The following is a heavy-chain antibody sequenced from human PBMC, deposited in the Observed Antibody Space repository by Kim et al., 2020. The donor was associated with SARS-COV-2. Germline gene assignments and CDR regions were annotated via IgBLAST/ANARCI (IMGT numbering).Heavy chain of an antibody. J-gene: IGHJ4*02. D-gene: IGHD5-18*01. CDR3: ARDLEYSYGFDY. Sequence: SETLSLTCAVSGGSISSSNWWSWVRQPPGKGLEWIGEIYHSGSTNYNPSLKSRVTISVDKSKNQFSLKLSSVTAADTTVYYCARDLEYSYGFDYWGQGTLVTVSS. CDR1: GGSISSSNW. V-gene: IGHV4-4*02. CDR2: IYHSGST.